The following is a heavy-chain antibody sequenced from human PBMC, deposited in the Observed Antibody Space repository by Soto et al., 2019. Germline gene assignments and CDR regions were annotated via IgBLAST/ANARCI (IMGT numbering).Heavy chain of an antibody. D-gene: IGHD2-8*02. V-gene: IGHV1-45*02. J-gene: IGHJ3*02. CDR3: AGAGSVDDAFDI. CDR2: ITPFNGNT. CDR1: GYTFTYRY. Sequence: GASVKVSCKASGYTFTYRYLHWVRQAPGQALEWMGWITPFNGNTNYAQKFQDGVTITRDRSMSTAYMELSSLRSEDTAMYYCAGAGSVDDAFDIWGKGKMVTVSS.